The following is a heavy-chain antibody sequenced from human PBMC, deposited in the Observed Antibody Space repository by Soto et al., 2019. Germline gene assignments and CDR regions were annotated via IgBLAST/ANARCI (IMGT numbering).Heavy chain of an antibody. CDR1: GYTFTGYY. D-gene: IGHD6-13*01. CDR3: ARLIYSSSWPNDAFDI. Sequence: ASVKVSCKASGYTFTGYYLHWVRQAPGRGLEWMGWINPNRGGTDYAQKFQGRVTMTRDTSISTAYMELKRLRSDDTALYYCARLIYSSSWPNDAFDIWGQGTMVTVSS. J-gene: IGHJ3*02. V-gene: IGHV1-2*02. CDR2: INPNRGGT.